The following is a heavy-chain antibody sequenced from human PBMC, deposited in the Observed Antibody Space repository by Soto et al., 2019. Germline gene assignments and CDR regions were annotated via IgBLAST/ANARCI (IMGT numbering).Heavy chain of an antibody. V-gene: IGHV1-69*04. CDR2: IIPILGIA. D-gene: IGHD6-19*01. Sequence: ASVKVSCKASGGTFSSYTISWVRQAPGQGLEWMGRIIPILGIANYAQKFQGRVTITADKSTSTAYMGLSSLRSEDTAVYYCARDLRQYYFDYWGQGTLVTVSS. J-gene: IGHJ4*02. CDR3: ARDLRQYYFDY. CDR1: GGTFSSYT.